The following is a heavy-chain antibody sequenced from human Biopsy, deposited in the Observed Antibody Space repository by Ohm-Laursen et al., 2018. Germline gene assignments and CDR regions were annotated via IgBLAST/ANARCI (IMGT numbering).Heavy chain of an antibody. CDR2: IYSSGGT. V-gene: IGHV4-4*07. J-gene: IGHJ3*02. CDR1: GGSIISYY. Sequence: GTLSLTCTVSGGSIISYYWNWIRQPAGKGLEWIGRIYSSGGTNYNPSLKSRVTLSMDTSKRQFSLKLSFVTAADTAVYYCARWTPEYDSSRYYLDAFDIWGQGTKVTVSS. D-gene: IGHD3-22*01. CDR3: ARWTPEYDSSRYYLDAFDI.